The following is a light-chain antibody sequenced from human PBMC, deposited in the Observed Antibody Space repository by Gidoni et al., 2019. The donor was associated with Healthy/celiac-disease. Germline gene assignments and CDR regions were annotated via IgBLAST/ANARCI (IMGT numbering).Light chain of an antibody. CDR1: QSVSSSY. J-gene: IGKJ3*01. CDR2: GAS. CDR3: QQYGSSPPT. Sequence: DIVLTQSPGTLSLSAAESATLSCRASQSVSSSYLAWYQQKPGQAPKLLIYGASSRATGVPDRFSGSGSGTDFTLTISRLEPEDFAVYYCQQYGSSPPTFGPGTKVDIK. V-gene: IGKV3-20*01.